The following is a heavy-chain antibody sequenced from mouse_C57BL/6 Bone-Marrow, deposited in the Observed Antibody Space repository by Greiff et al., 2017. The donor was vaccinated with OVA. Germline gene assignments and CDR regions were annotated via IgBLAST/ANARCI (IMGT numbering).Heavy chain of an antibody. V-gene: IGHV1-64*01. Sequence: QVQLQQPGAELVKPGASVKLSCKASGYTFTSYWMHWVKQRPGQGLEWIGMIHPNSGSTNYNEKFKSKATLTVDKSSSTAYMQLSSLTSEDSAVYYCARNGYDSAWFAYWGQGTLVTVSA. J-gene: IGHJ3*01. CDR2: IHPNSGST. CDR3: ARNGYDSAWFAY. CDR1: GYTFTSYW. D-gene: IGHD2-4*01.